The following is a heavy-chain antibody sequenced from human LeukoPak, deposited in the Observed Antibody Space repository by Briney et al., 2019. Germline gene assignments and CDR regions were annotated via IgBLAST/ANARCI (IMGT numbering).Heavy chain of an antibody. D-gene: IGHD3-10*01. Sequence: GGSLRLSCAASGFSFSSFSMNWVRQAPGKGLEWVSYISGGSSFTYYVDSVKGRFTISRDNAKNSLYLQMNSLRAEDTAVYYCARHNRYYGSGSYYNGLYYYYYYMDVWGKGTTVTISS. CDR1: GFSFSSFS. V-gene: IGHV3-21*01. J-gene: IGHJ6*03. CDR3: ARHNRYYGSGSYYNGLYYYYYYMDV. CDR2: ISGGSSFT.